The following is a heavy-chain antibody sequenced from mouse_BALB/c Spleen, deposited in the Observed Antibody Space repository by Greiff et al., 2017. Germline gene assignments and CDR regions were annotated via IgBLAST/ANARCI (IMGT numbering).Heavy chain of an antibody. Sequence: VKLMESGPGLVAPSQSLSITCTVSGFSLTSYGVHWVRQPPGKGLEWLGVIWAGGSTNYNSALMSRLSISKDNSKSQVFLKMNSLQTDDTAMYYCARDPAYDCYSYFDYWGQGTTLTVSS. D-gene: IGHD2-3*01. J-gene: IGHJ2*01. CDR3: ARDPAYDCYSYFDY. V-gene: IGHV2-9*02. CDR1: GFSLTSYG. CDR2: IWAGGST.